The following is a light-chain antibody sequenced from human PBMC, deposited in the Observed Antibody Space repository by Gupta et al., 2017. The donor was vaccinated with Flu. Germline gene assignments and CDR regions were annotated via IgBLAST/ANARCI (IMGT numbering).Light chain of an antibody. J-gene: IGKJ1*01. Sequence: PSSLSASVGDRVTITCRASQRISSYLNWYQQKPGKAPNLLIYAASTRESGVPSRFSGSGSGTDFTLTINRLQPDDFATYYCQQTDSSPWTFGQGTKVEIK. CDR2: AAS. CDR3: QQTDSSPWT. V-gene: IGKV1-39*01. CDR1: QRISSY.